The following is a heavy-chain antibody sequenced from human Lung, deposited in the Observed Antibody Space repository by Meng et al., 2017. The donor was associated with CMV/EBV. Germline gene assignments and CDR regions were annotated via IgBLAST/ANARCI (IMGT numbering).Heavy chain of an antibody. Sequence: SXKISXAASGFTFSSYPMHWVRQAPGKGLEWVAVISHDGSNKYYAASVKGRFTISRDNSKNTLYLQMNSLRAEDKAVYYCARDQGLRSFDWFFRYWGQGXLVTVSS. CDR1: GFTFSSYP. V-gene: IGHV3-30-3*01. D-gene: IGHD3-9*01. CDR3: ARDQGLRSFDWFFRY. J-gene: IGHJ4*02. CDR2: ISHDGSNK.